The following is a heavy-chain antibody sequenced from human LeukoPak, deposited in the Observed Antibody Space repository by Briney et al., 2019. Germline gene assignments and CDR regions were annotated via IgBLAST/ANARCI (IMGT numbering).Heavy chain of an antibody. CDR2: INPNSGAT. CDR3: AREVDTAMGAFDS. CDR1: GYTFTGYY. D-gene: IGHD5-18*01. V-gene: IGHV1-2*02. Sequence: ASVKVSCKASGYTFTGYYIHWVRQAPGQGLEWMGWINPNSGATNSAQKFHGRVTMTRDTSISTAYMELRRLKSDDTAMYYCAREVDTAMGAFDSWGEGTLVTVSS. J-gene: IGHJ4*02.